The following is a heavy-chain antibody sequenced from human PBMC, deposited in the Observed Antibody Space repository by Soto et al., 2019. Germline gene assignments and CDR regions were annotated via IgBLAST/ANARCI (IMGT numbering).Heavy chain of an antibody. J-gene: IGHJ4*02. Sequence: GGSLRLSCAAPGFTFSTYTMNWVRQAPGKGLEWVSYISSSSSTIYYADSVKGRFTISRDNAKNSLYLQMNSLRDEDTAVYYCARGDDSSGWYNYFDYWGQGTLVTVSS. CDR2: ISSSSSTI. CDR1: GFTFSTYT. V-gene: IGHV3-48*02. CDR3: ARGDDSSGWYNYFDY. D-gene: IGHD6-19*01.